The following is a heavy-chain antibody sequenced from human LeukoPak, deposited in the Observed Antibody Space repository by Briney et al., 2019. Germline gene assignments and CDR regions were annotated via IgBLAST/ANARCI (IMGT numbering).Heavy chain of an antibody. D-gene: IGHD2-15*01. CDR2: INPNSGGT. Sequence: GASVKVSCKASGYTLTAYYIYWVRQAPGQGLEWMGRINPNSGGTDYAQNFQGRVTMTRDTSISTAYMELSWLRSDDTAVYYCARGYCSGGTCYLVENWLDPWGQGTLVTVSS. J-gene: IGHJ5*02. CDR3: ARGYCSGGTCYLVENWLDP. CDR1: GYTLTAYY. V-gene: IGHV1-2*06.